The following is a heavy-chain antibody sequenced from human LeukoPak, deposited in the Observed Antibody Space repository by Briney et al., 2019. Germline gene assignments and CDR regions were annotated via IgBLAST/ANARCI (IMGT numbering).Heavy chain of an antibody. CDR3: ARAGWYTLDN. CDR1: GGSISSSSYY. CDR2: IYYSGST. D-gene: IGHD2-15*01. J-gene: IGHJ4*02. Sequence: NPSETLSLTCTVSGGSISSSSYYWGWIRQPPGKGLEWIGSIYYSGSTYYNPSLKSRVTISVDTSKNQFSLKLSSVTAADTAVYYCARAGWYTLDNWGQGTLVTVSS. V-gene: IGHV4-39*07.